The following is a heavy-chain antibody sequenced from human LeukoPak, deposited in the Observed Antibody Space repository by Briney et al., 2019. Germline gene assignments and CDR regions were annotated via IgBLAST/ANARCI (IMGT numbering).Heavy chain of an antibody. V-gene: IGHV3-33*01. CDR1: GFTLSSYG. J-gene: IGHJ4*02. Sequence: GGSLRLSCAASGFTLSSYGMHWVRQAPGKGLEWVAVIWYDGSNKYYADSVKGRFTISRDNSKNTLYLQMNSLRAEDTAVYYCARGGATGDVFDYWGQGTLVTVSS. CDR2: IWYDGSNK. CDR3: ARGGATGDVFDY. D-gene: IGHD3-10*01.